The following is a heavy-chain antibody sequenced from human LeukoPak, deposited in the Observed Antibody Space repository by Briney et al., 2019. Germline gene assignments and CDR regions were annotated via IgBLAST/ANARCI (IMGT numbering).Heavy chain of an antibody. Sequence: SETLSLTCAVSGGSISSGGYFWSWIRQPPGKGLEWIGYIYHSGGTYYNPSLKSRVTISVDRSKNQFSLKLSSVTAADTAVYYWGRGGGGESMDVWGKGTTVTVSS. D-gene: IGHD3-16*01. J-gene: IGHJ6*03. CDR1: GGSISSGGYF. V-gene: IGHV4-30-2*01. CDR3: GRGGGGESMDV. CDR2: IYHSGGT.